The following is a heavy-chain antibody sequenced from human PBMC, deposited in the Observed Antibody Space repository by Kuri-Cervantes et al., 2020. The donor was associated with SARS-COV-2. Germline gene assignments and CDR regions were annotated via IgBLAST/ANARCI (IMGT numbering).Heavy chain of an antibody. J-gene: IGHJ4*02. CDR1: GYTFTSYA. CDR2: ISAYNGNT. Sequence: ASVKVSCKASGYTFTSYAMNWVRQAPGQGLEWMGWISAYNGNTNYAQKLQGRVTMTTDTSTSTAYMELRSLRSDDTAVYYCARVGQYYYDSSGHNRLDYWGQGTLVTVSS. CDR3: ARVGQYYYDSSGHNRLDY. V-gene: IGHV1-18*01. D-gene: IGHD3-22*01.